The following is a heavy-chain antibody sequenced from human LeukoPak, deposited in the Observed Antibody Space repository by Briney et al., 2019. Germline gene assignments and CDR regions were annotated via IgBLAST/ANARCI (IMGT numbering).Heavy chain of an antibody. CDR1: GYTLTELS. Sequence: ASVKVSCKVSGYTLTELSIHWVQQAPGKWLEWLGGFDTEDDETIYALKLQGRVTLTEDTSTDTAYMELTSLRSEDTAIYYCAAKGKMEWEVGLHYWGQGTLLIVSS. V-gene: IGHV1-24*01. J-gene: IGHJ4*02. CDR2: FDTEDDET. D-gene: IGHD1-26*01. CDR3: AAKGKMEWEVGLHY.